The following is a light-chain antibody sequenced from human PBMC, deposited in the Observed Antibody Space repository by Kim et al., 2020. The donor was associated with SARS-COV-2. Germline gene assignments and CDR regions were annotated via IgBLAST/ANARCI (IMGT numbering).Light chain of an antibody. Sequence: QLALTQSPSASASLGASVRITCTLSSGHSNYAIAWHQQQPEKGPRYLMKVNSDGSHTKGDGIPDRFSGSSSGAERYLTISSLQSEDEADYYCQTWGTGINWVFGGGTQLTVL. V-gene: IGLV4-69*01. CDR3: QTWGTGINWV. J-gene: IGLJ3*02. CDR2: VNSDGSH. CDR1: SGHSNYA.